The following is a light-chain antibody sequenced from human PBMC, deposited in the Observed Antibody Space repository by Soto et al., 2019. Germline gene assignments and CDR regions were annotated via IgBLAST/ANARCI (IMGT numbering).Light chain of an antibody. V-gene: IGKV3-20*01. CDR3: QQYGSSPTIT. CDR1: QTISSRY. CDR2: GAS. Sequence: EIVVTHSPGTLALSPGRRCNLSCRASQTISSRYFAWYQQKPPQAPRLLISGASSRATGIPDRFSGSGSATDFTLTISRLQPPDFAAYFCQQYGSSPTITFGPGTKVDIK. J-gene: IGKJ3*01.